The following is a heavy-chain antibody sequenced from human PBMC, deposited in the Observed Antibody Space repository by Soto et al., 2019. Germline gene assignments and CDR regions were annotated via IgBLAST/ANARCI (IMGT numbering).Heavy chain of an antibody. CDR3: ERGAAEYYDIWTGYYNWFDP. J-gene: IGHJ5*02. CDR1: GYTFTSYD. V-gene: IGHV1-8*01. D-gene: IGHD3-9*01. Sequence: ASVKVSCKASGYTFTSYDINWVRQATGKGLEWMGWINPNSGNTGYAQKFQGRVTMTRNTTINTADMELSSLRSEDTAVYYCERGAAEYYDIWTGYYNWFDPWGQGTLVTVSS. CDR2: INPNSGNT.